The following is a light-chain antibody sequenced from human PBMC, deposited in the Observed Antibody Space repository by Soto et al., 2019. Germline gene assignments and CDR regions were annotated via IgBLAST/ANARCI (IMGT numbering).Light chain of an antibody. J-gene: IGKJ3*01. CDR1: QSVSRY. V-gene: IGKV3-11*01. Sequence: EIVLTQSPATLSLSPGERATLSCRASQSVSRYLAWYQQKPGQAPRLLIYDASNRATGIPARFSGSGSGTDFTLTISSLEPEDFAVYYCQQRSNWPFTFDPGT. CDR3: QQRSNWPFT. CDR2: DAS.